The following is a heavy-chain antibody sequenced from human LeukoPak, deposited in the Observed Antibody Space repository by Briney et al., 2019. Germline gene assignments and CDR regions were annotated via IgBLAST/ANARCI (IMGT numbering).Heavy chain of an antibody. V-gene: IGHV4-31*03. CDR2: IYYSGST. Sequence: SETLSLTCTVSGGSISSGGYYWSWIRQHPGKGLEWIGYIYYSGSTYYNPSLKSRVTISVDTSKNQFSLKLSSVTAADTAVYYCARSPTLSSSWTWFDPWGQGTLVTVSS. D-gene: IGHD6-13*01. CDR3: ARSPTLSSSWTWFDP. CDR1: GGSISSGGYY. J-gene: IGHJ5*02.